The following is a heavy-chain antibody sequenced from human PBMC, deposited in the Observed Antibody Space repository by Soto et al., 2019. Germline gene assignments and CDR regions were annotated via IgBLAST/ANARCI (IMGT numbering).Heavy chain of an antibody. CDR3: ATRNERENAFDV. J-gene: IGHJ3*01. D-gene: IGHD1-1*01. Sequence: DVQLVESGGGLIQPGESLRLSCAAFGLTISGKKYVAWVRQAPGKGLEWVSALYDVDGSFYADSVTGRFTTSSDSAKTTVYLQMNDLRPDDTAVYYCATRNERENAFDVWGKGTTVSTSS. CDR2: LYDVDGS. CDR1: GLTISGKKY. V-gene: IGHV3-53*01.